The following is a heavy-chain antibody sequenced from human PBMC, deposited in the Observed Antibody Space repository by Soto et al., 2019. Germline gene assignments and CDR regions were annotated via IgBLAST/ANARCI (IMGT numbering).Heavy chain of an antibody. CDR1: GFTFSSYG. CDR3: ARDTAITMIVVPQGGAFDI. D-gene: IGHD3-22*01. V-gene: IGHV3-33*01. CDR2: IWYDGSNK. Sequence: GGSLRLSCAASGFTFSSYGMHWVRQAPGKGLEWVAVIWYDGSNKYYADSVKGRFTISRDNSKNTLYLQMNSLRAEDTAVYYCARDTAITMIVVPQGGAFDIWGQGTMVTVSS. J-gene: IGHJ3*02.